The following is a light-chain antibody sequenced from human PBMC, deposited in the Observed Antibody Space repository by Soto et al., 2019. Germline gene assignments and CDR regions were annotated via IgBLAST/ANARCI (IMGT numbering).Light chain of an antibody. CDR2: AAS. CDR3: QQSYSTPYT. V-gene: IGKV1-39*01. J-gene: IGKJ2*01. CDR1: QSISTY. Sequence: DIQMTQSPTSLSASVGDRVTITCRASQSISTYLNWYQQKPGKAPKLVIYAASSLHSGVPSMFSGSGSGTDVTLTLSSLQPEDFVSYYCQQSYSTPYTFGQGTKLEIK.